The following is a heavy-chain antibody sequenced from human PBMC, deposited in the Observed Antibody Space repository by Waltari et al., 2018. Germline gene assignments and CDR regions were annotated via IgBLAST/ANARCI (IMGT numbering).Heavy chain of an antibody. D-gene: IGHD1-26*01. CDR2: GYYSGST. J-gene: IGHJ5*02. Sequence: QVQLEESGPGLVKPSETLSLTCAVSGYSISNGYYWGWIRQPPGKGLGGIGTGYYSGSTYDNPSLKSRVTISVDTSKNQFSLKLRSVTAADTAVYYCARVVGATSRNWFDPWGQGTLVTVSS. CDR1: GYSISNGYY. CDR3: ARVVGATSRNWFDP. V-gene: IGHV4-38-2*01.